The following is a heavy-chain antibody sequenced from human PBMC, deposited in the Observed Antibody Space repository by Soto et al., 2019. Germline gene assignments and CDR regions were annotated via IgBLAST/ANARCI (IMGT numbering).Heavy chain of an antibody. CDR1: GYSFDTFG. Sequence: QVQVVQSGAEVKKPGASVKVACKASGYSFDTFGMSWVRRAPGQGVEWMGWISIEKGDTNSAQKFQDRVTMTTDTTTSTDYMEMRLLTSDETAVYYWERCDCSVGSCFTCWHFDLWGRGTLVTVSS. V-gene: IGHV1-18*01. D-gene: IGHD2-15*01. J-gene: IGHJ2*01. CDR2: ISIEKGDT. CDR3: ERCDCSVGSCFTCWHFDL.